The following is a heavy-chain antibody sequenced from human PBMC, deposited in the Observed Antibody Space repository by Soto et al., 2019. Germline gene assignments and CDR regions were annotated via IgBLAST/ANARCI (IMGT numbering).Heavy chain of an antibody. CDR1: GYTFSSYA. Sequence: QVHLVQSGAEVRKPGASVKVSCKASGYTFSSYAMHWVRQAPGQRLEWMGWINAGYGNTKSSQKFQDRVTISRDTSASTAYMELTRLRSEDTAVYYCARDTGDGTFDFWGQGTLVTFSS. J-gene: IGHJ4*02. CDR3: ARDTGDGTFDF. D-gene: IGHD7-27*01. CDR2: INAGYGNT. V-gene: IGHV1-3*01.